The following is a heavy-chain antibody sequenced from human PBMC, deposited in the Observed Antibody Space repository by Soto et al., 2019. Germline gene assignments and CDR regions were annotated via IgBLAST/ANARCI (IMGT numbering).Heavy chain of an antibody. J-gene: IGHJ4*02. CDR2: IYHSASI. CDR3: AIRVAATFDY. V-gene: IGHV4-4*02. Sequence: QVQLQESGPGLVKPSGTLSLTCAVSSGSISSSNWWTWVRPPPGKGLEWIGEIYHSASINYNPSLKSRVTMSVDKSKNQFSLKLSSVTAADTAVYYCAIRVAATFDYWGQGTLVTVSS. D-gene: IGHD6-19*01. CDR1: SGSISSSNW.